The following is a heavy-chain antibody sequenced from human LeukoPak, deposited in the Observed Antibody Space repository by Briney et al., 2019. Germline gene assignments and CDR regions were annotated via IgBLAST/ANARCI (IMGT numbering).Heavy chain of an antibody. J-gene: IGHJ4*02. CDR3: ARSQSSSLIDY. Sequence: QPGRSLRLSCAASGFSLSAYGVHWVRQAPGKGLEWVAVIWYDGTSKDYADSVKGRFTFSRDNSKNTLYLQMNSLTAEDTAVYYCARSQSSSLIDYWGQGTLVTVSS. CDR1: GFSLSAYG. V-gene: IGHV3-33*01. D-gene: IGHD6-13*01. CDR2: IWYDGTSK.